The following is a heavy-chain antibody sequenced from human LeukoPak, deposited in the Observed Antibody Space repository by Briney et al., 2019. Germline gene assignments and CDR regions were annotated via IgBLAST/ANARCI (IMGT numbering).Heavy chain of an antibody. V-gene: IGHV4-38-2*02. CDR2: IYHSGST. Sequence: SETLSLTCTVSGYSISSGYCWGWIRQPPGKGLEWIGSIYHSGSTYYNPSLKSRVTISVDTSKNQFSLKLSSVTAADTAVYYCARVAGYYDSSGYFYYWGQGTLVTVSS. D-gene: IGHD3-22*01. CDR3: ARVAGYYDSSGYFYY. CDR1: GYSISSGYC. J-gene: IGHJ4*02.